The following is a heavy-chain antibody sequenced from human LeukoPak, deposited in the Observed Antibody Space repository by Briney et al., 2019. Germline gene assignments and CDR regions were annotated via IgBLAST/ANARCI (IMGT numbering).Heavy chain of an antibody. Sequence: NPSETLSLTCTVSGGSIGTSAYYWNWIRQHPGKGLEWIGFISDSGSTLYNPSLKSRVTISSDTSKNQFSLKLTSVTAADMAVYYCARGRYRYGWNDSWGQGTLVTVSS. V-gene: IGHV4-31*03. CDR1: GGSIGTSAYY. CDR2: ISDSGST. CDR3: ARGRYRYGWNDS. D-gene: IGHD5-18*01. J-gene: IGHJ5*01.